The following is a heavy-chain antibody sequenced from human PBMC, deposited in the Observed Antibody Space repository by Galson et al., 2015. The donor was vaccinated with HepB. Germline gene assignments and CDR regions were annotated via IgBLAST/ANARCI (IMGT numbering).Heavy chain of an antibody. V-gene: IGHV3-33*08. J-gene: IGHJ4*02. CDR1: GFTFSSYG. CDR2: IWYDGSNK. D-gene: IGHD5-18*01. CDR3: ARDQVGYSYGRTPRFDY. Sequence: SLRLSCAASGFTFSSYGMHWVRQAPGKGLEWVAVIWYDGSNKYYADSVKGRFTISRDNSKNTLYLQMNSLRAEDTAVYYCARDQVGYSYGRTPRFDYWGQGTLVTVSS.